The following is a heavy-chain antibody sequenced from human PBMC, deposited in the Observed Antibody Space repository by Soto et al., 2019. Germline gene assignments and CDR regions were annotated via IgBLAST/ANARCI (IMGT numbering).Heavy chain of an antibody. Sequence: QVQLQESGPGLVKPSGTLSLTCAVSGGSISSSNWWSWVRQPPGKGRGWIGEIYQSGSTNYNPSLKSRVTISVDKSKNQCSLKLTSVTAADTAVYYCARCIAAAGPIDYWGQGTLVTVSS. D-gene: IGHD6-13*01. CDR3: ARCIAAAGPIDY. CDR2: IYQSGST. CDR1: GGSISSSNW. V-gene: IGHV4-4*02. J-gene: IGHJ4*02.